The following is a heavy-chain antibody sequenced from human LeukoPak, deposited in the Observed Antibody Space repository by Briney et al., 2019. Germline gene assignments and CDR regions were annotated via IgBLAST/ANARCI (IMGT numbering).Heavy chain of an antibody. J-gene: IGHJ5*02. CDR1: GFTFSSYA. CDR2: ISSSGANA. V-gene: IGHV3-23*01. Sequence: PGGSLRLSCAATGFTFSSYAMSWVRQAPGKGLEWVSLISSSGANAYYADSVKGRFTISRGNSKNTLYLQMNNLRGEDAAEYYCAKDMELASWGQGTLVTVSS. D-gene: IGHD1-26*01. CDR3: AKDMELAS.